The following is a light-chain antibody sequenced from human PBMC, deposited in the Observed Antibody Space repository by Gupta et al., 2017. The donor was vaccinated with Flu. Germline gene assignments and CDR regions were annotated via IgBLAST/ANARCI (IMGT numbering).Light chain of an antibody. CDR2: DGS. CDR1: QCQVNRDRSTY. V-gene: IGKV2D-30*01. CDR3: KQYAHLPGA. Sequence: VTFVPPASSDRSTRQCQVNRDRSTYLHWFQQRPGKAPKLLIYDGSNLDTGVPYRFSGSGSGTDFTLNISRVEAEDIGIYFCKQYAHLPGAFGKGTTVEIK. J-gene: IGKJ1*01.